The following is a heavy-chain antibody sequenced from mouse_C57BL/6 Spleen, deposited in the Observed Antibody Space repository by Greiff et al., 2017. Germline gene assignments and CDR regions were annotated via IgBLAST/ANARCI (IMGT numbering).Heavy chain of an antibody. CDR2: IDPSDSYT. V-gene: IGHV1-59*01. D-gene: IGHD1-1*01. CDR3: ARVDYGSSPLDY. Sequence: QVQLKQPGAELVRPGTSVKLSCKASGYTFTSYWMHWVKQRPGQGLEWIGVIDPSDSYTNYNQKFKGKATLTVDTSSSTAYMQLSSLTSEDSAVYYCARVDYGSSPLDYWGQGTTLTVSS. CDR1: GYTFTSYW. J-gene: IGHJ2*01.